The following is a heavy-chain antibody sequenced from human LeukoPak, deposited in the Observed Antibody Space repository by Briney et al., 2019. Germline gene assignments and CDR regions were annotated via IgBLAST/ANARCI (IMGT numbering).Heavy chain of an antibody. V-gene: IGHV3-21*01. D-gene: IGHD6-13*01. Sequence: GGSLRLSCAASGFTFSSYSMNWVRQAPGKGLEWVSSISSSSSYIYYADSVKGRFTISRDNAKNSLYPQMNSLRAEDTAVYYCARDDRLEQLVEQGDYWGQGTLVTVSS. J-gene: IGHJ4*02. CDR1: GFTFSSYS. CDR3: ARDDRLEQLVEQGDY. CDR2: ISSSSSYI.